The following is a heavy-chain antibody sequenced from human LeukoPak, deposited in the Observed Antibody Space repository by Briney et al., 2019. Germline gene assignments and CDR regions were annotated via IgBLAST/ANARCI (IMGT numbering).Heavy chain of an antibody. CDR3: ARAEEPYNWFDP. CDR1: GGSISSGGYY. Sequence: SQTLSLTCTVSGGSISSGGYYWSWIRQHPGKGLEWIGYIYYSGSTYYNPSLKSRVTISVGTSKNQFSLKLSSVTAADMAVYYCARAEEPYNWFDPWGQGTLVTVSS. CDR2: IYYSGST. D-gene: IGHD1-14*01. J-gene: IGHJ5*02. V-gene: IGHV4-31*03.